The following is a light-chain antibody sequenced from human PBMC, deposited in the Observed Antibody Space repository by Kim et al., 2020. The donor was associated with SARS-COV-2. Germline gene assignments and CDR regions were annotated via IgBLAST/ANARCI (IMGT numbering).Light chain of an antibody. CDR1: ALPKQY. CDR2: KDS. Sequence: SYELTQPPSVSVSPGQTARITCSGDALPKQYAYWYQQKPGQAPVLVIYKDSERPSGIPERFSGSSSGTTVTLTISGVQAEDEADYYCQSADSGWVFG. V-gene: IGLV3-25*03. CDR3: QSADSGWV. J-gene: IGLJ3*02.